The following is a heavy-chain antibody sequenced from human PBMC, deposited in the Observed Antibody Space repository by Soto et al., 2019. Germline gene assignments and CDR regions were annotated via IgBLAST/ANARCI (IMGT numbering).Heavy chain of an antibody. D-gene: IGHD3-22*01. V-gene: IGHV1-69*06. CDR1: GGTFGSDA. CDR2: MSSMCGTT. Sequence: SVKIFCKAPGGTFGSDAITWVRQAPGQGLERVGRMSSMCGTTNCAQNLHGRVTISADKSTLTSYMYLHSLTSDDTALYSCARARADSGYYTNWLDPWGQGTQVTVSS. J-gene: IGHJ5*02. CDR3: ARARADSGYYTNWLDP.